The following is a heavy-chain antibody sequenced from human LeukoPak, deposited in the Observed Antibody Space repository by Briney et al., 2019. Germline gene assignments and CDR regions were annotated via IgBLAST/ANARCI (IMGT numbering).Heavy chain of an antibody. CDR3: ARGPPLYYDYVWGSYRWYYFDY. CDR2: INHSGST. V-gene: IGHV4-34*01. Sequence: SETLSLTCAVYGGSFSGYYWSWIRQPPGKGLEWIGEINHSGSTNYNPSLKSRVTISVDTSKNQFSLKLSSVTAADTAVYYCARGPPLYYDYVWGSYRWYYFDYWGQGTLVTVSS. J-gene: IGHJ4*02. D-gene: IGHD3-16*02. CDR1: GGSFSGYY.